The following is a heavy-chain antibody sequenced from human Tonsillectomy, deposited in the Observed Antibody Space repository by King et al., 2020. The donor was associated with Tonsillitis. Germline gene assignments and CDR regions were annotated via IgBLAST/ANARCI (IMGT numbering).Heavy chain of an antibody. CDR3: AREVLGYCSGGSCYNAMDV. Sequence: VQLVESGGGVVQPGRSLRLSCAASGFTFSSYGMHWVRQAPGKGLEWVAVIWYDGSNKYYADSVKGRFPISRDSSKNTLYLQINSLSAEDTAVYYCAREVLGYCSGGSCYNAMDVWGQGTTVTVSS. J-gene: IGHJ6*02. D-gene: IGHD2-15*01. CDR2: IWYDGSNK. V-gene: IGHV3-33*01. CDR1: GFTFSSYG.